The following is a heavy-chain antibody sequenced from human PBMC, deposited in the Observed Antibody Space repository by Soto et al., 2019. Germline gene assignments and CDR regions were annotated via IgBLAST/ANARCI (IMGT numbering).Heavy chain of an antibody. Sequence: QVQLGQSGAEVKKPGSSMKVSCKASGGTFNSYDINWVRQAPGQGLEWMGGIIPIVETPKYAQKFQGRVTITADESTNTVYMELSSLRSEDAAMYYCARLSRPNYYDTSGFFKDTWFDPWGQGTLVTVSS. D-gene: IGHD3-22*01. CDR1: GGTFNSYD. CDR2: IIPIVETP. CDR3: ARLSRPNYYDTSGFFKDTWFDP. V-gene: IGHV1-69*01. J-gene: IGHJ5*02.